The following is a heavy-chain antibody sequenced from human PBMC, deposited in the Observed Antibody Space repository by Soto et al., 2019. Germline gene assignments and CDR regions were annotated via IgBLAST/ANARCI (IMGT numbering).Heavy chain of an antibody. Sequence: QVQLVQSGAEVRKPGSSVRVSCKASGGSFNRHTISWVRQAPGQGLEWMGGIIPIFGTANHAQQFQGRVRISADESTSTVYMELSRLRSDDTAIYYCARGWGYDSTDYYYAYWGQGTLVIVSS. CDR1: GGSFNRHT. CDR2: IIPIFGTA. V-gene: IGHV1-69*01. J-gene: IGHJ4*02. CDR3: ARGWGYDSTDYYYAY. D-gene: IGHD3-22*01.